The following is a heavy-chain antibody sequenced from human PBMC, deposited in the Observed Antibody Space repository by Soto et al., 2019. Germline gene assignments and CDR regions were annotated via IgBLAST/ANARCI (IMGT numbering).Heavy chain of an antibody. Sequence: GGSLRLSCAASGFSFIDYAINWVRQVPGRGLEYVAGIGGRGGNAFYADSMKGRFSISRDNSKNTVYLHMHNLRVDDSAMYYCAKARHSGGFAGSYDSWGQGTLVTVSS. J-gene: IGHJ5*02. CDR2: IGGRGGNA. V-gene: IGHV3-23*01. CDR1: GFSFIDYA. D-gene: IGHD2-8*02. CDR3: AKARHSGGFAGSYDS.